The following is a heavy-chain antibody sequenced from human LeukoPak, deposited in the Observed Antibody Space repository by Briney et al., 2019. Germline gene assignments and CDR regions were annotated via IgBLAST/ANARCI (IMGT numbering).Heavy chain of an antibody. Sequence: ASVKVSCETSGYTFTGSYMHWVRQAPGQGLEWMGWINPNSGGTNYAQGFQGRVTMTRDTSISTVYMQLSRLHFDDTAVYYCARDRSVGATDDAFDVWGARRMVTVSS. CDR1: GYTFTGSY. J-gene: IGHJ3*01. CDR2: INPNSGGT. CDR3: ARDRSVGATDDAFDV. D-gene: IGHD1-26*01. V-gene: IGHV1-2*02.